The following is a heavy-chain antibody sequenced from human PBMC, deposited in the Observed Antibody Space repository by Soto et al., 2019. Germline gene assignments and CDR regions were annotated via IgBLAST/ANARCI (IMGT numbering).Heavy chain of an antibody. CDR3: AKVRAYGFES. J-gene: IGHJ4*02. CDR2: INHSGST. V-gene: IGHV4-34*01. D-gene: IGHD4-17*01. Sequence: QVQLQQWGAGLLKPSETLSLTCAVDGESLSGFYWSWIRQPPGKRLEWLGEINHSGSTNYNPSLTSRVIMSVDTSKNQISLKLNSVTAADTAVYYCAKVRAYGFESWGQGSLVTVSS. CDR1: GESLSGFY.